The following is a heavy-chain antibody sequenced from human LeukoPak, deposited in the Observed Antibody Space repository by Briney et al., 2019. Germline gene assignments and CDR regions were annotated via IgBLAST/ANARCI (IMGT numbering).Heavy chain of an antibody. CDR2: ISYDGSNK. CDR1: GFTFSSYA. V-gene: IGHV3-30*04. J-gene: IGHJ4*02. D-gene: IGHD3-9*01. CDR3: ARDGKEISYYDILTGYSEYYLDY. Sequence: PGGSLRLSCAASGFTFSSYAMHWVRQAPGKGLEWVAVISYDGSNKYYADSVKGRFTISRDNSKNTLYLQMNSLRAEDTAVYYCARDGKEISYYDILTGYSEYYLDYWGQGTLVTVSS.